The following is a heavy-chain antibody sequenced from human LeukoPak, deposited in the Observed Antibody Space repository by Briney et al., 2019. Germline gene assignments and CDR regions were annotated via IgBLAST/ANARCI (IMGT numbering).Heavy chain of an antibody. J-gene: IGHJ4*02. CDR2: ISGSGGST. V-gene: IGHV3-23*01. CDR1: GFTFSSYA. Sequence: GGSLRLSCAASGFTFSSYAMSWVRQAPGKGLEWVSAISGSGGSTYYADSVKGRFTTSRDNPKNTLYLQMNSLRAEDTAVYYCARLRGGDYDILTGYPYVYYFDYWGQGTLVTVSS. D-gene: IGHD3-9*01. CDR3: ARLRGGDYDILTGYPYVYYFDY.